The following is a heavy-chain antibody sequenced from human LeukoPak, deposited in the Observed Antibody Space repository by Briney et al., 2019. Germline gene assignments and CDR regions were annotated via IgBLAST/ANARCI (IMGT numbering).Heavy chain of an antibody. D-gene: IGHD3-22*01. CDR2: ISSSSSTI. J-gene: IGHJ4*02. Sequence: GGSLRLSCAASGFTFSSYSMNWVRQAPRKGLEWVSYISSSSSTIYYADSVKGRFTISRDNAKNSLYLQMNSLRAEDTAVYYCARDRDSSGYYGFDYWGQGTLVTVSS. CDR3: ARDRDSSGYYGFDY. V-gene: IGHV3-48*01. CDR1: GFTFSSYS.